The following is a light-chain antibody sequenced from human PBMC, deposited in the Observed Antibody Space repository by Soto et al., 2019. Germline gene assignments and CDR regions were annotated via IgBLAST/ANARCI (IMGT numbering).Light chain of an antibody. Sequence: DIQMTQSPSSPSASVGDRVTITCQASQDMSNYLNWYKHTPGKAPNLLIYDASNLESGVPSRFSGSGSGTDFTFTISSLQPEDIASFSCQQYDNLPLFTFGPGTKVDIK. CDR1: QDMSNY. J-gene: IGKJ3*01. V-gene: IGKV1-33*01. CDR3: QQYDNLPLFT. CDR2: DAS.